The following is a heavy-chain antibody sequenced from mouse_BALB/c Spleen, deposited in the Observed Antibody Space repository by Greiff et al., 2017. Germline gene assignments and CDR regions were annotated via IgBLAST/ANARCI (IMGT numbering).Heavy chain of an antibody. J-gene: IGHJ4*01. CDR3: ARVPLLRDAMDY. Sequence: EVKLQESGPSLVKPSQTLSLTCSVTGDSITSGYWNWIRKFPGNKLEYMGYISYSGSTYYNPSLKSRISITRDTSKNQYYLQLNSVTTEDTATYYCARVPLLRDAMDYWGQGTSVTVSS. CDR2: ISYSGST. V-gene: IGHV3-8*02. D-gene: IGHD1-1*01. CDR1: GDSITSGY.